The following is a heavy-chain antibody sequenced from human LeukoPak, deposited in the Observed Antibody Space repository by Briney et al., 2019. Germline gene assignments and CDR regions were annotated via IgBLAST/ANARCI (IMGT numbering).Heavy chain of an antibody. CDR1: GDSISSSNCY. D-gene: IGHD3-22*01. V-gene: IGHV4-39*07. J-gene: IGHJ4*02. CDR2: IYFSGGT. CDR3: ARVVTYYYDSSGYYPYFDY. Sequence: SETLSLTCTVSGDSISSSNCYWGWIRQPPGKGLEWIGSIYFSGGTYYNASLKSRVTISVDTSKNQSSLKLSSVTAADTAVYYCARVVTYYYDSSGYYPYFDYWGQGTLVTVSS.